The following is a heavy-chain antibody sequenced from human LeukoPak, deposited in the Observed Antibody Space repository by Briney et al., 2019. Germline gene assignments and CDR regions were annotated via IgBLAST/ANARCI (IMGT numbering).Heavy chain of an antibody. V-gene: IGHV3-23*01. J-gene: IGHJ4*02. CDR3: AQQWLVLGAFDF. Sequence: PGGSLRLSCAASGFTFSSYAMSWVRQAPGKGLEWVSAISGSGGNTYYADSVKGRFTISRDDSKNTLYLQMNSLRAEDTAIYYCAQQWLVLGAFDFWGQGTLVTVSS. CDR2: ISGSGGNT. D-gene: IGHD6-19*01. CDR1: GFTFSSYA.